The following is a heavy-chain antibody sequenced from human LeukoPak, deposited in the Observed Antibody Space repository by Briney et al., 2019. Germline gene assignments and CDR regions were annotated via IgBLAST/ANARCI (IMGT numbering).Heavy chain of an antibody. V-gene: IGHV7-4-1*02. D-gene: IGHD2-15*01. J-gene: IGHJ4*02. CDR3: ARDAVPGLVAATAFDY. CDR1: GYTFTSYA. Sequence: ASVKVSCKASGYTFTSYAMNWVRQAPGQGLEWMGWINTNTGNPTYAEGFTGRFVFSLDTSVSTAYLQISSLKAEDTAVYYCARDAVPGLVAATAFDYWGQGTLVTVSS. CDR2: INTNTGNP.